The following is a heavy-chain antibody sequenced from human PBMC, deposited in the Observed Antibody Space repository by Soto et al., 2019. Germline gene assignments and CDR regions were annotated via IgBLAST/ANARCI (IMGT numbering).Heavy chain of an antibody. V-gene: IGHV3-48*01. CDR2: ISSSSSTI. D-gene: IGHD5-18*01. CDR1: GFTFSSYS. Sequence: GGSLRFSCAASGFTFSSYSMNWVRQAPGKGLEWVSYISSSSSTIYYADSVKGRFTISRDNAKNSLYLQMNSLRAEDTAVYYCARDRGYSYGLSGGDRYYFDYWGQGTLVTVSS. J-gene: IGHJ4*02. CDR3: ARDRGYSYGLSGGDRYYFDY.